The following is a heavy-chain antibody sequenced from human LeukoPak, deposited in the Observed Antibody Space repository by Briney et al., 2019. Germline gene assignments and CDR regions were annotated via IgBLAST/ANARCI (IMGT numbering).Heavy chain of an antibody. Sequence: GGSLRLSCAASGFTFSSYAMSWVRQAPGKGLEWVSAISGSGGSTYYADSVKGRFTISRDNAKNSLYLQMNSLRAEDTALYYCAKDAYYDILTGHLDYWGQGTLVTVSS. V-gene: IGHV3-23*01. J-gene: IGHJ4*02. CDR3: AKDAYYDILTGHLDY. D-gene: IGHD3-9*01. CDR2: ISGSGGST. CDR1: GFTFSSYA.